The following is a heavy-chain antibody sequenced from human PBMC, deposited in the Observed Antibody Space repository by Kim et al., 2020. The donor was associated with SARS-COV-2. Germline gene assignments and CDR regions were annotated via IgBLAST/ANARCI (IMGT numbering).Heavy chain of an antibody. CDR3: ARGRGQQLVAEYLNFDY. Sequence: SETLSLTCAVYGGSFSGYYWSWIRQPPGKGLEWIGEINHSGSTNYNPSLKSRVTISVDTSKNQFSLKLSSVTAADTAVYYCARGRGQQLVAEYLNFDYWGQGTLVTVSS. D-gene: IGHD6-13*01. V-gene: IGHV4-34*01. CDR2: INHSGST. J-gene: IGHJ4*02. CDR1: GGSFSGYY.